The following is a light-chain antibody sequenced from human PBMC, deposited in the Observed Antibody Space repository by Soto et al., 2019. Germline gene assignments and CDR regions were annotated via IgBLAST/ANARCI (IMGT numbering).Light chain of an antibody. CDR1: QSVANNF. J-gene: IGKJ5*01. CDR2: GAS. V-gene: IGKV3-20*01. Sequence: EIVLTQSPGTQSLSPGERATLSCRASQSVANNFLAWYQQKPDQAPRLLIYGASSRATGIPDRFSGSGSGTDFTLTISRLESEDFAVYYCRQYGTLITFGQGTRLEIK. CDR3: RQYGTLIT.